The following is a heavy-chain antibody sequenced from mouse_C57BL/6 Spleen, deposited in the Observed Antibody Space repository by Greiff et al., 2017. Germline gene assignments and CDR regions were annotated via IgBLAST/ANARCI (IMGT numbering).Heavy chain of an antibody. Sequence: EVQLQESGPGLVKPSQSLSLTCSVTGYSITSGYYWNWIRQFPGNKLEWTGYISYDGSNNYNPSLKNRISITRDTSKNQFFLKLNSVTTEDTATYYCARAGEYEGYFDYWGQGTTLTVSS. D-gene: IGHD5-2*01. CDR1: GYSITSGYY. J-gene: IGHJ2*01. V-gene: IGHV3-6*01. CDR3: ARAGEYEGYFDY. CDR2: ISYDGSN.